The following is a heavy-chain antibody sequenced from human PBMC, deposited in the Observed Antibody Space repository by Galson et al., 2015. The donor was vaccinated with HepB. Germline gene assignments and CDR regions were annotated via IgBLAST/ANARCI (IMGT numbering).Heavy chain of an antibody. V-gene: IGHV3-30*03. CDR2: ISYDGSNK. CDR3: ALRPFSY. CDR1: GFTFSSYG. J-gene: IGHJ4*02. Sequence: SLRLSCAASGFTFSSYGMHWVRQAPGKGLEWVAVISYDGSNKCYADSVKGRFTISRDNSKNTLYLQMNSLRAEDTAVYYCALRPFSYWGQGTLVTVSS.